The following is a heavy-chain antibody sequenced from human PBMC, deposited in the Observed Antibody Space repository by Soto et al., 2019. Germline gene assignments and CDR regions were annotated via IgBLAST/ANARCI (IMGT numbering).Heavy chain of an antibody. Sequence: GVSAKACCKDSGYTNNSHAMHWVYQEKGQRLEWMGWINSANGNTKYSQKFQGRATITRDTSASTAYMELSSLRSEDTAVYFCARGSSDWLPYFDYWGQGSLVTVS. D-gene: IGHD3-9*01. CDR3: ARGSSDWLPYFDY. V-gene: IGHV1-3*01. CDR1: GYTNNSHA. CDR2: INSANGNT. J-gene: IGHJ4*02.